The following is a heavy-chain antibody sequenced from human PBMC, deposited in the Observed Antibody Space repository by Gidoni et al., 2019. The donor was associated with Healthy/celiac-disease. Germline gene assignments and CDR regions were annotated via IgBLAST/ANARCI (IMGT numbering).Heavy chain of an antibody. CDR2: IYPGDSDT. D-gene: IGHD3-22*01. J-gene: IGHJ4*02. Sequence: EVQLVQSGAEVKKPGESLKISCKGSGYSFTSYWIGWVRQMPGKGLEWMGIIYPGDSDTRYSPSFQGQVTISADKAISTAYLQWSSLKASDTAMYYCARHQPSDYYDSSGYYEDYFDYWGQGTLVTVSS. V-gene: IGHV5-51*01. CDR1: GYSFTSYW. CDR3: ARHQPSDYYDSSGYYEDYFDY.